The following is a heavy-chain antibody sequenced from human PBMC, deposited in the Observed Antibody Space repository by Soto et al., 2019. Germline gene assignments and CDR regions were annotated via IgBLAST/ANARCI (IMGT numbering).Heavy chain of an antibody. J-gene: IGHJ4*02. CDR1: GYTFTGYH. CDR2: INPNSGGT. D-gene: IGHD5-12*01. Sequence: ASVEVSCKASGYTFTGYHLHWVRRAPGQGLEWMGWINPNSGGTNYAQNFQDRVTMTRDTSISTAYMELSWLRSDDTALYYCARVGPSGNDPHLDHWGQGTLVTVSS. V-gene: IGHV1-2*02. CDR3: ARVGPSGNDPHLDH.